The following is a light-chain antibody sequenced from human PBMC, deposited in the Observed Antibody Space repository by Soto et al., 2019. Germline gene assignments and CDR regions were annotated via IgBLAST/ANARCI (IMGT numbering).Light chain of an antibody. CDR3: AAWDDSLNGGV. J-gene: IGLJ3*02. CDR2: SNN. Sequence: QSVLTQPPSASGTPGQRVTIYCSGSSSNIGSNTVNWYQQLPGTAPKLLIYSNNQRPSGVPDRFSGSKSGTSASLAISGLQSEDEADYYCAAWDDSLNGGVFGGGNKVTVL. V-gene: IGLV1-44*01. CDR1: SSNIGSNT.